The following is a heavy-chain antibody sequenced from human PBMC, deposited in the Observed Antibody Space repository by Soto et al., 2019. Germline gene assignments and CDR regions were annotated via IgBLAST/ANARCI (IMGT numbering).Heavy chain of an antibody. CDR3: ARYCSGGSCLYYYYGMDV. CDR1: GFTFSSYS. V-gene: IGHV3-21*01. J-gene: IGHJ6*02. CDR2: ISSSSSYI. D-gene: IGHD2-15*01. Sequence: GGSLRLSCAASGFTFSSYSMNWVRQAPGKGLEWVSSISSSSSYIYYADSVKGRLTISRDNAKNSLYLQMNSLRAEDTAVYYCARYCSGGSCLYYYYGMDVWGQGTTVTVSS.